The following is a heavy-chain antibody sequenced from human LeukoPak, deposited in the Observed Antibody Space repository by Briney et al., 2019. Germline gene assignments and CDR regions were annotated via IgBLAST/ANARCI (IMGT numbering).Heavy chain of an antibody. Sequence: GASVKVSCKASGYTFTGYYMHWVRQAPGQGLEWMGWINPNSGGTNYAQKFQGRVTMTRDTSISTAYMELSRLRSDDTAVYYCARVKSSIMGTAFDYWGQGTLVTVSS. CDR3: ARVKSSIMGTAFDY. V-gene: IGHV1-2*02. J-gene: IGHJ4*02. CDR1: GYTFTGYY. CDR2: INPNSGGT. D-gene: IGHD5-18*01.